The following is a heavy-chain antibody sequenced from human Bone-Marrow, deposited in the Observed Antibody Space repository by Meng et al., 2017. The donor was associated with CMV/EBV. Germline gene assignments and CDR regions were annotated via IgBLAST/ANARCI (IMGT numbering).Heavy chain of an antibody. V-gene: IGHV3-11*04. D-gene: IGHD4-17*01. Sequence: SRSSYYWGWIRQPPGKGLEWVSYISSSSSTIYYADSVKGRFTISRDNAKNSLYLQMNSLRAEDTAVYYCARNPVTNRRGSHFDYWGQGTLVTVSS. CDR2: ISSSSSTI. CDR1: SRSSYY. CDR3: ARNPVTNRRGSHFDY. J-gene: IGHJ4*02.